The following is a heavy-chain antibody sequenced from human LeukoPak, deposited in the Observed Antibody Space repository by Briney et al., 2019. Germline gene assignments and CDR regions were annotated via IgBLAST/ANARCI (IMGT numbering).Heavy chain of an antibody. V-gene: IGHV5-51*01. CDR3: ARRSYRYCSGGSCDGSNFDY. CDR1: GYSFTNYW. Sequence: GESLEISCEGSGYSFTNYWIGWGRQVPGKGLEWMGIIYPGDSDTGYSPSFQGQVTISADKSISTAYLQWSSLKASDTAMYYCARRSYRYCSGGSCDGSNFDYWGQGTLVTVSS. J-gene: IGHJ4*02. D-gene: IGHD2-15*01. CDR2: IYPGDSDT.